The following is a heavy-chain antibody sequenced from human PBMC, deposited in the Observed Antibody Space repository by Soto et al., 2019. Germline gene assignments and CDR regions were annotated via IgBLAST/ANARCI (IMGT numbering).Heavy chain of an antibody. Sequence: LRLSCAASGFTFSSYGMHWVRQAPGKGLEWVAVISYDGSNKYYADSVKGRFTISRDNSKNTLYLQMNSLRAEDTAVYYCAKDSDYSNHYYYYGMDVWGQGTTVTVSS. CDR2: ISYDGSNK. J-gene: IGHJ6*02. D-gene: IGHD4-4*01. CDR1: GFTFSSYG. V-gene: IGHV3-30*18. CDR3: AKDSDYSNHYYYYGMDV.